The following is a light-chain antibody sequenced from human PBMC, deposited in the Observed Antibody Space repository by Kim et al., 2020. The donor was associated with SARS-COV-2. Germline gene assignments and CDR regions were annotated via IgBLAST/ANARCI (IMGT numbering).Light chain of an antibody. V-gene: IGKV3-11*01. J-gene: IGKJ4*01. CDR2: DAS. CDR3: QQRSNWPPLT. Sequence: EIVLTQSPAPLSLSPGERATLSCRASQSVSSYLAWYQQKPGQAPRLLIYDASNRATGIPDRFSGSGFGTDFTLTISSLEPEDFAVYYCQQRSNWPPLTFGGGTKVDIK. CDR1: QSVSSY.